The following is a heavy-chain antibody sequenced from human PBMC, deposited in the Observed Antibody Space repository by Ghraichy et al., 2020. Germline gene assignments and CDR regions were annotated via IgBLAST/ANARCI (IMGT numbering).Heavy chain of an antibody. D-gene: IGHD3-10*01. CDR1: GGSISSYY. CDR2: IYYSGST. V-gene: IGHV4-59*08. J-gene: IGHJ6*04. CDR3: ARYRYVSGSYLGYYYRMDV. Sequence: SETLSLTCTVSGGSISSYYWSWIRQPPGKGLEWIGYIYYSGSTNYNPSLKSRVTISVDTSKNQFSLKLSSVTAADTAVYYCARYRYVSGSYLGYYYRMDVWGKGTTVTVSS.